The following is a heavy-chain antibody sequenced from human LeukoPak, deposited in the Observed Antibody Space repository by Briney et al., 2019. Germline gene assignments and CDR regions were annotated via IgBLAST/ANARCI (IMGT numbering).Heavy chain of an antibody. Sequence: GGSLRLSCAASGFTFSSYSMNWVRQAPGKGLEWVSYISSSGSTIYYADSVKGRFTISRDNAKNSLYLQMNSLRAEDTAVYYCARAGLYSGAFDIWGQGTMVTVSS. CDR3: ARAGLYSGAFDI. D-gene: IGHD2-21*01. CDR1: GFTFSSYS. J-gene: IGHJ3*02. CDR2: ISSSGSTI. V-gene: IGHV3-48*04.